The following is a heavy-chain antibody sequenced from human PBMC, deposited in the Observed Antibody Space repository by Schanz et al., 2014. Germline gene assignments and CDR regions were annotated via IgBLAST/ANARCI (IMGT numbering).Heavy chain of an antibody. CDR3: ARVPYGSGSYWDY. V-gene: IGHV3-23*04. Sequence: VQLVESGGGLVQPGGSLRLSCAASGFTFSSYAMSWVRQAPGKGLEWVSALSGSGGSTYYADSVKGRFTISRENAKNSLYLQMNSLRAGDTAVYYCARVPYGSGSYWDYWGQGTLVTVSS. J-gene: IGHJ4*02. CDR2: LSGSGGST. CDR1: GFTFSSYA. D-gene: IGHD3-10*01.